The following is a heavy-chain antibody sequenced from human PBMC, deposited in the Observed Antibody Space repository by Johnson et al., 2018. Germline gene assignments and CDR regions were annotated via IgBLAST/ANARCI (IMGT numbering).Heavy chain of an antibody. Sequence: VQLVESGGGLVQPGGSLRLSCAASGFTFSSYWMSWVRQAPGKGLEWVANIKQDGSEKYYVDSVKGRFTISRDNAKNSLYLQMNSLRAEDTAVYYCASSLIIVGAMGMGDVWGQGTTVTVSS. CDR1: GFTFSSYW. D-gene: IGHD1-26*01. CDR2: IKQDGSEK. CDR3: ASSLIIVGAMGMGDV. V-gene: IGHV3-7*01. J-gene: IGHJ6*02.